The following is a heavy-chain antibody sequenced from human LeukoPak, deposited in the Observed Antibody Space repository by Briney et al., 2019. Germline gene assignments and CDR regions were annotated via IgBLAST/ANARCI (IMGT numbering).Heavy chain of an antibody. D-gene: IGHD1-26*01. J-gene: IGHJ4*02. CDR3: AKVYSGSYKPFDY. Sequence: GGSLRLSCAASGFTFSSYAMSWVRQAPGKGLEWVSAISGSGGSTYYADSVKGRFTVSRDNSKNTLYLQMNSLRAEDTAVYYCAKVYSGSYKPFDYWGQGTLVTVSS. V-gene: IGHV3-23*01. CDR2: ISGSGGST. CDR1: GFTFSSYA.